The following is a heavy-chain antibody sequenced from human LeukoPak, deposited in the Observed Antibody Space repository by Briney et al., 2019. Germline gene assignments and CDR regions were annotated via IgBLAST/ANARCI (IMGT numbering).Heavy chain of an antibody. CDR3: ARKGYSSSWYHWFDP. V-gene: IGHV4-59*12. Sequence: SEPLSLTCTVSGGSISSYYWSWIRQPPGKGLAWIGYIYYSGSTNYNPSLKSRVTISVDTSKNQFSLKLSSVTAADTAVYYCARKGYSSSWYHWFDPWGQGTLVTVSS. J-gene: IGHJ5*02. CDR1: GGSISSYY. D-gene: IGHD6-13*01. CDR2: IYYSGST.